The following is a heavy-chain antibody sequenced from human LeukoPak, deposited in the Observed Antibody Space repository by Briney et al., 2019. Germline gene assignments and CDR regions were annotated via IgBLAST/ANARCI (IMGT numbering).Heavy chain of an antibody. J-gene: IGHJ4*02. CDR2: IKQDGSEK. D-gene: IGHD3-3*01. Sequence: GGSLRLSCAASGFTFSSYWMSWVCQAPGKGLEWVANIKQDGSEKYYVDSVKGRFTISRDNAKNSLYLQMNSLRAEDTAVYYCARGGNIRFLEWLLIDYWGQGTLVTVSS. CDR1: GFTFSSYW. CDR3: ARGGNIRFLEWLLIDY. V-gene: IGHV3-7*01.